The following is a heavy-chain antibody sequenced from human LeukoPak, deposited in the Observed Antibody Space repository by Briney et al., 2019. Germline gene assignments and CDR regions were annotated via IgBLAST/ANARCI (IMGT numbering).Heavy chain of an antibody. J-gene: IGHJ3*02. V-gene: IGHV3-30*04. CDR3: ARTLDYGDYRGAFDI. D-gene: IGHD4-17*01. Sequence: PGGSLRLSCAASGFTFSSYAMHWVRQAPGKGLEWVAVISYDGSNKYYADSVKGRFTISRDNSKNTLYLQMNSLRAEDTAVYYCARTLDYGDYRGAFDIWGQGTMVTVSS. CDR2: ISYDGSNK. CDR1: GFTFSSYA.